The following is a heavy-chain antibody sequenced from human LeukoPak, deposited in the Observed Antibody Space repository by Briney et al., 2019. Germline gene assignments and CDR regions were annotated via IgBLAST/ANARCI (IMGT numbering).Heavy chain of an antibody. Sequence: SETLSHTCAVYGGSFSGYYWSWIRQPPGKGLEWIGEINHSGSTNYNPSLKSRVTISVDTSKNQFSLKLSSVTAADTAVYYCARRRRYDFWSGYPRYYFDYWGQGTLVTVSS. CDR1: GGSFSGYY. V-gene: IGHV4-34*01. J-gene: IGHJ4*02. CDR2: INHSGST. CDR3: ARRRRYDFWSGYPRYYFDY. D-gene: IGHD3-3*01.